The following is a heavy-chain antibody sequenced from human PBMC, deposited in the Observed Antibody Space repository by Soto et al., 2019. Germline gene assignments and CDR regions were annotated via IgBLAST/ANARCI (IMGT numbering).Heavy chain of an antibody. J-gene: IGHJ5*02. CDR3: ARSISMVRGVIGWFAP. D-gene: IGHD3-10*01. CDR1: GGSLRSGDYY. CDR2: ISYSGST. Sequence: NPSETLSLTCTVSGGSLRSGDYYWSWIRQPPGKGLEWIGYISYSGSTYYNPSLKSRVIISLDTSKNQFSLKLSSVTASDTAMYYCARSISMVRGVIGWFAPWGQGXLVTVYS. V-gene: IGHV4-30-4*01.